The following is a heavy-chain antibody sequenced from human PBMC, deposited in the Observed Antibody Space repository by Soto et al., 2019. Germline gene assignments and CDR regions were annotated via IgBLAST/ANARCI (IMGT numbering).Heavy chain of an antibody. CDR3: ARKGGGVVAPEYFQH. V-gene: IGHV3-30*03. CDR2: TSYDGSIQ. CDR1: GFTFSDYG. Sequence: QVQLVESGGVVVQPGRSLRLSCAASGFTFSDYGMHWVRQAPGKGLEWVAVTSYDGSIQNYADSVKGRFTISRDNAKDTLYRQMNSLRADDTAVYFCARKGGGVVAPEYFQHWGQGTLVTVSS. D-gene: IGHD3-22*01. J-gene: IGHJ1*01.